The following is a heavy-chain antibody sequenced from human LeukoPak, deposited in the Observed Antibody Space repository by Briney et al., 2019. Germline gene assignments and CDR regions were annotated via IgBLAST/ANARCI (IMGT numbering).Heavy chain of an antibody. CDR3: AKETNYGSDIDY. D-gene: IGHD3-10*01. CDR1: GFTFSSYG. V-gene: IGHV3-30*18. Sequence: PGRSLRLSCAASGFTFSSYGMHWVRQAPGKGLEWVAVISYDGSNKYYADSVKGRFTISRDNSKNTLYLQMNSLRAEDTAVYYCAKETNYGSDIDYWGQGTLVTVSS. J-gene: IGHJ4*02. CDR2: ISYDGSNK.